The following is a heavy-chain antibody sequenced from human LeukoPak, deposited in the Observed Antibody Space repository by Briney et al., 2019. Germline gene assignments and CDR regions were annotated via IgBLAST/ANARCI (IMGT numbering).Heavy chain of an antibody. J-gene: IGHJ4*02. V-gene: IGHV3-53*01. CDR3: ASNYYYGSGNYDY. Sequence: GGSLRLSCAASGFTVSSNYMSWVRQAPGKGLEWVSVIYSGGSTYYADSVKGRFTISRDNSKNTLYLQMNTLRAEDTAVYYCASNYYYGSGNYDYWGQGTLVTVSS. D-gene: IGHD3-10*01. CDR2: IYSGGST. CDR1: GFTVSSNY.